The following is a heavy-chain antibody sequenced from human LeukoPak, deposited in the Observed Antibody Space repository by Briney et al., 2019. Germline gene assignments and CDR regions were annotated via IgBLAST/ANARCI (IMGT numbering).Heavy chain of an antibody. CDR3: AREGERASFDY. CDR2: IYYSGST. D-gene: IGHD1-1*01. CDR1: GGSISSSSYY. Sequence: PSETLSLTCTVSGGSISSSSYYWGWIRQPPGKGLEWIGNIYYSGSTNYNPSLKSRVTISVDKSKNQFSLKLSSVTAADTAVYYCAREGERASFDYWGQGTLVTVSP. V-gene: IGHV4-39*07. J-gene: IGHJ4*02.